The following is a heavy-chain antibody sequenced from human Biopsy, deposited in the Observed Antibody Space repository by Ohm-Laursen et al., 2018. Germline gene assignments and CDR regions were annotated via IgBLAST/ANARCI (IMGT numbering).Heavy chain of an antibody. V-gene: IGHV1-69*06. J-gene: IGHJ1*01. CDR1: GGTFSNYG. CDR3: ATKLTGYFHH. D-gene: IGHD3-9*01. CDR2: NIPILGTG. Sequence: SVKASCKAPGGTFSNYGVNWVRQAPGQGLEWLGGNIPILGTGNYPQKFQDRVTVAADTSTSTATMELRSLRSDDTAVYYCATKLTGYFHHWGQGTLVIVSS.